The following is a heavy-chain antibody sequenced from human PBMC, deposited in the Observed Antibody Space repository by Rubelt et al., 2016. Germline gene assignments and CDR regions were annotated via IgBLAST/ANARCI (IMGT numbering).Heavy chain of an antibody. CDR1: GFTFSSYA. J-gene: IGHJ6*02. D-gene: IGHD6-6*01. V-gene: IGHV3-30*04. CDR2: ISSDGSNK. CDR3: ARDRVASSSSEVGYYYSYGMDV. Sequence: VQLVESGGGVVQPGRSLRLSCAASGFTFSSYAMHWVRQAPGKGLEWVAVISSDGSNKYYADSVKGRFTISRDNSKNTLYLQMNSLRAGDTAVYYCARDRVASSSSEVGYYYSYGMDVWGQGTTVTVSS.